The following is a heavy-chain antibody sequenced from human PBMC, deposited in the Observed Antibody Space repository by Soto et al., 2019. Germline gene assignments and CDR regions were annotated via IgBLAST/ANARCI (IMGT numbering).Heavy chain of an antibody. V-gene: IGHV1-69*13. Sequence: SVKVSCKASGGTFSSYAISWVRQAPGQGLEWMGGIIPIFGTANYAQKFQGRVTINADESTSTAYMELSSLRSEDTAVYYCAGAPIAAAAHLDYRGQGTLVTVSS. J-gene: IGHJ4*02. CDR1: GGTFSSYA. D-gene: IGHD6-13*01. CDR3: AGAPIAAAAHLDY. CDR2: IIPIFGTA.